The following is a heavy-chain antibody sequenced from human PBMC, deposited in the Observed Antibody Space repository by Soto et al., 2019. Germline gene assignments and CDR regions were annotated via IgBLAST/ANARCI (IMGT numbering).Heavy chain of an antibody. CDR3: ARESGGATATLDYYYFYMDV. D-gene: IGHD5-12*01. CDR1: GDSFNDYY. CDR2: INPNGGVT. Sequence: QVQLVQSGAEVRKPGASVTVSCRSSGDSFNDYYIHWVRQAPGQGFEWMGWINPNGGVTKYAQMFQGWVSTTRDTSSRTVYMQLSRLRSDDTAVYYCARESGGATATLDYYYFYMDVWGTGTTVTVSS. V-gene: IGHV1-2*04. J-gene: IGHJ6*03.